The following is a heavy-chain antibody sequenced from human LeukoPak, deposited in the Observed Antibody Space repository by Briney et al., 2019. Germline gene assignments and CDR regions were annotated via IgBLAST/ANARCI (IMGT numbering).Heavy chain of an antibody. D-gene: IGHD6-13*01. Sequence: SETLSLTCTVSGGSISSSTYYWGWLRQPPGTGLEWIGSIYYSGSNYYNPSLKSRVTISVDTSKNPFSLSAVTAADAAVDYCARHTRGRAAGPAFDYWGQGTLVTVSS. CDR1: GGSISSSTYY. CDR3: ARHTRGRAAGPAFDY. CDR2: IYYSGSN. J-gene: IGHJ4*02. V-gene: IGHV4-39*01.